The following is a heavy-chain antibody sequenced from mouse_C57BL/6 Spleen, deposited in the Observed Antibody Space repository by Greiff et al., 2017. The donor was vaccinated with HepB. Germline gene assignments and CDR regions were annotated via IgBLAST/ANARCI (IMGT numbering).Heavy chain of an antibody. J-gene: IGHJ1*03. CDR2: IDPSDSET. CDR3: ARPGYYGSSYGYFDV. CDR1: GYTFTSYW. D-gene: IGHD1-1*01. Sequence: QVQLQQPGAELVRPGSSVKLSCKASGYTFTSYWMHWVKQRPIQGLEWIGNIDPSDSETHYNQKFKDKATLTVDKSSSTAYMQLSSLTSEDSAVYYCARPGYYGSSYGYFDVWGTGTTVTVSS. V-gene: IGHV1-52*01.